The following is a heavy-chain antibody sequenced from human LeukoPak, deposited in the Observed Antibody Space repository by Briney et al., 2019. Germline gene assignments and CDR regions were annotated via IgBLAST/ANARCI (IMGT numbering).Heavy chain of an antibody. V-gene: IGHV5-51*01. CDR3: AKRYCSGGTCYSGFDY. J-gene: IGHJ4*02. CDR2: IYPGDSDT. Sequence: GESLKISCKSSGYSFTSYWIDWVRQMPGKGLEWMGSIYPGDSDTRYSPSFQGQVTISADKSISTAYLQWCSLKASDTAMYYCAKRYCSGGTCYSGFDYWGQGTLVTVSS. CDR1: GYSFTSYW. D-gene: IGHD2-15*01.